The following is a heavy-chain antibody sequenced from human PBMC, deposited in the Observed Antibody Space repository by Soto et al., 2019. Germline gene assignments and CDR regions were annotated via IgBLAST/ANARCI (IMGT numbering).Heavy chain of an antibody. Sequence: GGSLRLSCAASGFTFSSYAMSWVRQAPGKGLEWVSAISGSGGSTYYADSVKGRFTISRDNSKNTLYLQMNSLRAEDTAVYYCAKDHVPLWWYEVRGGLDYWGQGTLVTVSS. CDR1: GFTFSSYA. D-gene: IGHD2-21*01. CDR2: ISGSGGST. V-gene: IGHV3-23*01. CDR3: AKDHVPLWWYEVRGGLDY. J-gene: IGHJ4*02.